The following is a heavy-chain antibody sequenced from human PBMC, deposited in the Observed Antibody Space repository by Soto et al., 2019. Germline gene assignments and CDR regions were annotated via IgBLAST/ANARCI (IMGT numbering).Heavy chain of an antibody. Sequence: SVQVSCKASGGTFGSYAISWLRQAPGQGLEWMGGIIPIFGAANYAQRFQGRVSITADDSTSTAYIELSSLTSEDTAVYYCARGPGSFHYYYVMDVWGQGTTVTVSS. V-gene: IGHV1-69*13. J-gene: IGHJ6*02. D-gene: IGHD3-10*01. CDR2: IIPIFGAA. CDR1: GGTFGSYA. CDR3: ARGPGSFHYYYVMDV.